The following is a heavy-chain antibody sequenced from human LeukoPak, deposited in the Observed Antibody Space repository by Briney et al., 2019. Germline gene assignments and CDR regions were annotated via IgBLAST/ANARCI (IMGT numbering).Heavy chain of an antibody. Sequence: GGSLRLSCAASGFTFSSHAMSWVRQAPGTGLEWVSDISASGGSTYYADSVEGRFTISRDNSKKTLYLQMNSLRAEDTAVYYCAKGFYYDSSGYPTYDYWGQGTLVTVSS. J-gene: IGHJ4*02. CDR2: ISASGGST. CDR3: AKGFYYDSSGYPTYDY. D-gene: IGHD3-22*01. V-gene: IGHV3-23*01. CDR1: GFTFSSHA.